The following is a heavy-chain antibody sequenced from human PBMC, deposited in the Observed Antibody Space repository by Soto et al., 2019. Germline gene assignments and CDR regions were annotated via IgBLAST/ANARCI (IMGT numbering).Heavy chain of an antibody. CDR2: ISYDGDNK. CDR3: ARPWGQLSTYYYGMDT. D-gene: IGHD3-16*01. J-gene: IGHJ6*02. CDR1: GFTFRNYA. Sequence: PGGSLRLSCAASGFTFRNYAMHWVRQAPGKGLEWVATISYDGDNKYYTDSVKGPFTISRDNSKTTLYLQMNSLRPEDTAVYYCARPWGQLSTYYYGMDTWGQGTTVTVSS. V-gene: IGHV3-30-3*01.